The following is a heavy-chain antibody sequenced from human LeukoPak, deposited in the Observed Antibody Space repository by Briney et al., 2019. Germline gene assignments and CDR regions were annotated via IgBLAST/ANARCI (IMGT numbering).Heavy chain of an antibody. CDR2: ISSSGSTI. V-gene: IGHV3-11*01. J-gene: IGHJ4*02. D-gene: IGHD1-26*01. CDR3: TTFYPGIVGATVFDY. Sequence: GGSLRLSCAASGFTFSDYYMSWIRQAPGKGLEWVSYISSSGSTIYYADSVKGRFTISRDNAKNSLYLQMNSLKTEDTAVYYCTTFYPGIVGATVFDYWGQGTLVTVSS. CDR1: GFTFSDYY.